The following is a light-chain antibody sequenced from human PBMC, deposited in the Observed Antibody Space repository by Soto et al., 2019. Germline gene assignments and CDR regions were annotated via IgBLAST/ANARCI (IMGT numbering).Light chain of an antibody. CDR3: QHYCTSPWT. CDR1: QSVSSNY. J-gene: IGKJ1*01. V-gene: IGKV3-20*01. Sequence: EIVLTQSPGTLSLFPGERATLSCRATQSVSSNYLAWYQQKPGQAPRLLIYIASSRATGIPDRFSGSGSGTDFTLTITRLEPEDFAVYYFQHYCTSPWTFGQGTKVQIK. CDR2: IAS.